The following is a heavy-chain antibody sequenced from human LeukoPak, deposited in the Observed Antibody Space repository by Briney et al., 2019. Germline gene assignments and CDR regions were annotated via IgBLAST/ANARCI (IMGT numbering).Heavy chain of an antibody. CDR2: IYYSGST. V-gene: IGHV4-39*01. Sequence: PSETLSLTCTVSGGSISSSSYYWGWIRQPPWKGLEWIGSIYYSGSTYYNPSLKSRVTISVDTSKNQFSLKLSSVTAADTAVYYCARHSPWVYYFDYWGQGTLATVSS. J-gene: IGHJ4*02. D-gene: IGHD7-27*01. CDR1: GGSISSSSYY. CDR3: ARHSPWVYYFDY.